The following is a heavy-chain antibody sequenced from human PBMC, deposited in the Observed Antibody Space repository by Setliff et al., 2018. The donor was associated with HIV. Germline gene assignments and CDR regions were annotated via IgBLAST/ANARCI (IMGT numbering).Heavy chain of an antibody. CDR2: ISGPGDGT. CDR1: GFTFSGYA. V-gene: IGHV3-23*01. CDR3: ARDQVPNYYDSSGYYYIDY. J-gene: IGHJ4*02. Sequence: GGSLRLSCAASGFTFSGYALSWVRQAPGKGLEWVSAISGPGDGTYYADSVKGRFTISRDTARNSLYLQMNSLRAEDTAVYYCARDQVPNYYDSSGYYYIDYWGQGTLVTVSS. D-gene: IGHD3-22*01.